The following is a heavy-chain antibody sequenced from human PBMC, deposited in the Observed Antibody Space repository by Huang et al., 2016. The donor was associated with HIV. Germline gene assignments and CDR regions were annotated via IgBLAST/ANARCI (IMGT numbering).Heavy chain of an antibody. CDR3: ARDRGSSWYRYYYMDV. CDR1: EFSFSNYD. CDR2: ISYDGSNK. V-gene: IGHV3-30-3*01. J-gene: IGHJ6*03. Sequence: QVQLVESGGGVVQPGRSLRLSCAAFEFSFSNYDMDGVRQAPGKGLEWVAVISYDGSNKYSAASVKGRFTISRDNSKNTLYLQMSSLRADDTAVYYCARDRGSSWYRYYYMDVWGKGTTVTVSS. D-gene: IGHD6-13*01.